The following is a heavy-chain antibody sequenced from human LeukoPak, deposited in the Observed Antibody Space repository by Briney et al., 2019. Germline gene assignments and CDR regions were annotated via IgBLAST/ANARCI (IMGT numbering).Heavy chain of an antibody. J-gene: IGHJ3*02. CDR3: ARDRSGYSYADAFNI. Sequence: ASVTVSFKASGYTFTGYYMHWVRQAPGQGLEWMGRINPNSGGTSYPRKFQGRVTMTRDTSISTAYMELSRLRSDDTAVYYCARDRSGYSYADAFNIWGQGTMATVSS. CDR2: INPNSGGT. D-gene: IGHD5-18*01. V-gene: IGHV1-2*06. CDR1: GYTFTGYY.